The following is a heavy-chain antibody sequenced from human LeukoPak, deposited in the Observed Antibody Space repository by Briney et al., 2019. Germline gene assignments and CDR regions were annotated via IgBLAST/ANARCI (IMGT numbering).Heavy chain of an antibody. V-gene: IGHV3-21*04. J-gene: IGHJ3*02. D-gene: IGHD3-22*01. CDR1: GFTFSSYS. CDR2: ISSMSTYI. CDR3: AKDQSYDSSGYYWI. Sequence: GGSLRLSCAASGFTFSSYSMNWVRQAPGKGLEWVSSISSMSTYIYYADSVKGRFTISRDNAKNSLYLQMNSLRAEDTAVYYCAKDQSYDSSGYYWIWGQGTMVTVSS.